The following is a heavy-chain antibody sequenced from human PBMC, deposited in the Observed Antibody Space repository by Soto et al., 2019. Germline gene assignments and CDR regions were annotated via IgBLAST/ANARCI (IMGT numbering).Heavy chain of an antibody. Sequence: ASEKVSCKASGYTFTTYDISWVRQAPGQGLEWMGWISGNNGNTNYAQKLQGRVTMTRDTSTSTAYMDLRSLRSDDTAAYYCARGGSGSGFDYWGQGTLVTVSS. CDR2: ISGNNGNT. CDR3: ARGGSGSGFDY. CDR1: GYTFTTYD. V-gene: IGHV1-18*04. D-gene: IGHD3-10*01. J-gene: IGHJ4*02.